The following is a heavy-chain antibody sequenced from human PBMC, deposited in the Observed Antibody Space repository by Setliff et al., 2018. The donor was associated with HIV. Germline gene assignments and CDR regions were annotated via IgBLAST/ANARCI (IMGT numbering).Heavy chain of an antibody. CDR2: INTGNGNT. CDR3: ARDRVPKRGHSYREPDFDP. D-gene: IGHD3-16*02. Sequence: GPVKVSCKASGYSFTSHSMHWVRQAPGQRLEWMGWINTGNGNTKYSQKFQDRVTITGDTSANTGYLEVTGLRFEDTAVYYCARDRVPKRGHSYREPDFDPWGQGTLVTVSS. J-gene: IGHJ5*02. V-gene: IGHV1-3*04. CDR1: GYSFTSHS.